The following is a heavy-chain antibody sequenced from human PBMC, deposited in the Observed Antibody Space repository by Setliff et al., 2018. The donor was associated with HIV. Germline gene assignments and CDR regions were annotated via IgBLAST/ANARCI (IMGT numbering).Heavy chain of an antibody. CDR1: GFNISDFW. CDR3: ATDCAVVGGTGSLDS. D-gene: IGHD1-26*01. CDR2: IKEDGSEK. Sequence: QTGGSLRLSCAASGFNISDFWMSWVRQAPGKGLEWVANIKEDGSEKNYMDSVKGRFTISRDNAKNSLYLQMNSLRVEDTAVYYCATDCAVVGGTGSLDSWGQGTLVTVSS. J-gene: IGHJ4*02. V-gene: IGHV3-7*05.